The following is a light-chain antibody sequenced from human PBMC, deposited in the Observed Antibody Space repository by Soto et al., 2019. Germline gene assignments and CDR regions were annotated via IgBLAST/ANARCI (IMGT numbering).Light chain of an antibody. V-gene: IGKV4-1*01. CDR2: WGS. Sequence: DFVMTQSPDSLAVSLGERATINCKSSPSVLYTNKKNYLAWYQQKPGQPPKLLIYWGSTRESGVPDRFSGSGSGTDLTLTISSLQAEDVAVYYCQQYYNTPLTFGGGTKVELK. J-gene: IGKJ4*01. CDR3: QQYYNTPLT. CDR1: PSVLYTNKKNY.